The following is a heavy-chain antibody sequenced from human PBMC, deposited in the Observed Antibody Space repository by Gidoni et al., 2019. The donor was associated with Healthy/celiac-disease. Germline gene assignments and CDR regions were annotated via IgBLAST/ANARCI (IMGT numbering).Heavy chain of an antibody. Sequence: QVQLVESGGGVVQPGRSLRLSCAASGFTFSSYGMHWVRQAPGKGLEWVAVISYDGSNKYYADSVKGRFTISRDNSKNTLYLQMNSLRAEDTAVYYCAKTGGITIFGGDYYMDVWGKGTTVTVSS. V-gene: IGHV3-30*18. CDR2: ISYDGSNK. D-gene: IGHD3-3*01. CDR1: GFTFSSYG. CDR3: AKTGGITIFGGDYYMDV. J-gene: IGHJ6*03.